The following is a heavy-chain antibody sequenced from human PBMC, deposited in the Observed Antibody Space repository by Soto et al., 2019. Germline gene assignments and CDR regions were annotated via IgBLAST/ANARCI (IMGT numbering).Heavy chain of an antibody. V-gene: IGHV1-2*02. CDR2: FSPPSGGT. D-gene: IGHD6-19*01. Sequence: ASVKVSCTASGYTFTGYYMHWVLQAPGQGLEGLGWFSPPSGGTNYAQKFQGRVTMTRDTSISTAYMELSRLRSDDTAVYYCAREPYSSGIKALSWFDPWGQGSLVTVSS. J-gene: IGHJ5*02. CDR3: AREPYSSGIKALSWFDP. CDR1: GYTFTGYY.